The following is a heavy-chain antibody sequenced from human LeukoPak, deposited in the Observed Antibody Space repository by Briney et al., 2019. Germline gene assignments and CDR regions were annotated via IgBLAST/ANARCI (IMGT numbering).Heavy chain of an antibody. CDR2: IYYVGST. D-gene: IGHD3-10*01. CDR3: ARDRGYYYGSGSRLPYNWFDP. J-gene: IGHJ5*02. V-gene: IGHV4-59*01. CDR1: GGSISSYY. Sequence: PETLSLTCTVSGGSISSYYWSWIRQPPGKGLEWIGYIYYVGSTNYNPSLKSRVTISVVTSKNQFSLKLSSVTAADTAVYYCARDRGYYYGSGSRLPYNWFDPWGQGTLVTVS.